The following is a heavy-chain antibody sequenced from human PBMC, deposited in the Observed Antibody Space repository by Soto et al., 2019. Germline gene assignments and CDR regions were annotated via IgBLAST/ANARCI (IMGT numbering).Heavy chain of an antibody. CDR3: ANADRVTTNRPATSSRFDY. Sequence: QVQLVESGGGVVQPGRSLRLSCAASGFTFCRYGMHWVRQAPGKGLEWVAVISYDGSNKYYADSVKGRFTISRDNAKNTLYLQMNSLRAEDTAVYYCANADRVTTNRPATSSRFDYWGQGTLVTVAA. D-gene: IGHD5-12*01. V-gene: IGHV3-30*18. CDR2: ISYDGSNK. J-gene: IGHJ4*02. CDR1: GFTFCRYG.